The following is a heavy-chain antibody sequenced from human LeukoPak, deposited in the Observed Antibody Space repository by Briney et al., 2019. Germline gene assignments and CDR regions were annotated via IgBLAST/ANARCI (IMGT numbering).Heavy chain of an antibody. D-gene: IGHD3-16*01. CDR3: VRVAPPLAMITIVDY. CDR2: LYTGGST. J-gene: IGHJ4*02. V-gene: IGHV3-53*01. CDR1: GSTFSSNF. Sequence: GGSLRLSCAASGSTFSSNFMSWFRQAPGKGLEWVSVLYTGGSTHYADSVKGRFTISRDISKNTVYLQMNSLRAEDTAVYYCVRVAPPLAMITIVDYWGQGTLVTVSS.